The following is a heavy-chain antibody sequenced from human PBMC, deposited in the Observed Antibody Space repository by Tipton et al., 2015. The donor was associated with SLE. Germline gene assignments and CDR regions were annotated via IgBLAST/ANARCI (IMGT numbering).Heavy chain of an antibody. J-gene: IGHJ6*02. V-gene: IGHV4-38-2*02. D-gene: IGHD3-3*01. CDR3: ARDFWSGYYSDYYYGMDA. CDR1: GYPITSGYY. CDR2: IFHTGTT. Sequence: TLSLTCAVSGYPITSGYYWGWIRQSPGKGLEWIGTIFHTGTTYYNPSLKRRVTISVDKSKGQFSLKLRSATAADTAVYYCARDFWSGYYSDYYYGMDAWGQGTTVTVSS.